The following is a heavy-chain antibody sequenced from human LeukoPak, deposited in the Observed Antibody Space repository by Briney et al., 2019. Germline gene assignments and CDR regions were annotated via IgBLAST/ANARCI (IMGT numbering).Heavy chain of an antibody. CDR1: GFTFSQYR. D-gene: IGHD1-26*01. V-gene: IGHV3-7*03. Sequence: GGSLRLSCAASGFTFSQYRMGWVRQAPGKRPEWVANMNIDGSEKHYADSVKGRFFISRVNARNLVYLQMASLRVEDTAIYYCARDPVEWELLLDYWGQGTPVTVSS. CDR2: MNIDGSEK. J-gene: IGHJ4*02. CDR3: ARDPVEWELLLDY.